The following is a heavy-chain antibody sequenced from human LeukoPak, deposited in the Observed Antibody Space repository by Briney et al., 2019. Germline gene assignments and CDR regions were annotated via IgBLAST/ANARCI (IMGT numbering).Heavy chain of an antibody. D-gene: IGHD6-6*01. CDR3: ARAYSSSSGTDY. CDR2: ISYDGSNK. J-gene: IGHJ4*02. V-gene: IGHV3-30*04. CDR1: GFTFSSYA. Sequence: PGGSLRLSCAASGFTFSSYAMHWVRQAPGKGLEWVAVISYDGSNKYCADSVKGRFTISRDNSKNTLYLQMNSLRAEDTAVYYCARAYSSSSGTDYWGQGTLVTVSS.